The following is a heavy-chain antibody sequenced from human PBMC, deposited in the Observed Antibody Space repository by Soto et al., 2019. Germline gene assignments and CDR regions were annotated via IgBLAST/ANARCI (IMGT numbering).Heavy chain of an antibody. V-gene: IGHV3-30*04. J-gene: IGHJ4*02. CDR2: ISYDGSNK. D-gene: IGHD3-22*01. CDR1: GFTFSSYA. CDR3: AKDPGVVVILYYFDY. Sequence: GGSLRLSCAASGFTFSSYAMHWVRQAPGKGLEWVAVISYDGSNKYYADSVKGRFTFSRDNSKNTLYLQMNSLRAEDTAVYYCAKDPGVVVILYYFDYWGQGTLVTVSS.